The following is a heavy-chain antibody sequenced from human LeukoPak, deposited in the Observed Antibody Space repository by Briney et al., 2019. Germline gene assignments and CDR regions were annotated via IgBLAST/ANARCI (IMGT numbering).Heavy chain of an antibody. Sequence: PGGSLRLSCEASGFVFSTYTMNWVRQAPGKGLEWVSSISSSSSYIYYEDSLRGRFTVSRDNARNSLYLQMNSLRAEDTAMYYCARERGGSHSHFDYWGQGTLVSVSS. D-gene: IGHD1-26*01. CDR3: ARERGGSHSHFDY. CDR2: ISSSSSYI. V-gene: IGHV3-21*01. J-gene: IGHJ4*02. CDR1: GFVFSTYT.